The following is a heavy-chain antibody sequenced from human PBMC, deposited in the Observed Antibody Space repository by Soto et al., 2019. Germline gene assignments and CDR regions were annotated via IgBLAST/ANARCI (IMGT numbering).Heavy chain of an antibody. CDR3: ARRDCSSTRCYNWFDP. J-gene: IGHJ5*02. Sequence: PGVSLKISCEGSGYSFTNYWIGWVRQMPGKGLEWMGIIYPGDSDTRYSPSFQGQVTISADKSISTAYLQWSSLKASDTAMYYCARRDCSSTRCYNWFDPWGQGTLVTVS. V-gene: IGHV5-51*01. D-gene: IGHD2-2*01. CDR1: GYSFTNYW. CDR2: IYPGDSDT.